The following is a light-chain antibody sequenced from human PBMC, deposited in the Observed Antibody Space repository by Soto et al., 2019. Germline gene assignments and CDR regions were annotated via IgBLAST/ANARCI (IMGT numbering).Light chain of an antibody. V-gene: IGKV1-5*03. CDR3: QQYNTYPWT. CDR1: ESVKSW. J-gene: IGKJ1*01. CDR2: KAS. Sequence: DIQMTQSPSSLSASIGGRVTVTCLASESVKSWLAWYQQKAGKAPKFLIYKASTLESGVPSRFSGSRSGTEFTLTISSLQSDDFATYYCQQYNTYPWTFGQGTNV.